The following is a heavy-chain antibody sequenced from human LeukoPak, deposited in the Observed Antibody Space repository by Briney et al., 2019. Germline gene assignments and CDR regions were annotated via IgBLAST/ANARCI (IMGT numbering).Heavy chain of an antibody. D-gene: IGHD3-3*01. CDR1: GGSFSGYY. Sequence: SETLSLTCAVYGGSFSGYYWSWVRQPPGKGLEWIGEINHSGSTNYNPSLKSRVTISVDTSKNQFSLKLSSVTAADTAVYYCARGPKNTIFGVVIRTFDYWGQGTLVTVSS. CDR2: INHSGST. J-gene: IGHJ4*02. CDR3: ARGPKNTIFGVVIRTFDY. V-gene: IGHV4-34*01.